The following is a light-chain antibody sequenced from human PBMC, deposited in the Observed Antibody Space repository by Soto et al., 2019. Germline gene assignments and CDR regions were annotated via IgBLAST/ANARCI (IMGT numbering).Light chain of an antibody. V-gene: IGLV1-44*01. Sequence: QSVLTQPPSASGTPGQRVTISCSGSSSNIGSNTVNWYQHLPGTAPKLLIYSNNQRPSGVPDRFSGSKSGTSASLAISGLQSEDEADYYCAAWDDSLNGSVVFGGGTKLTVL. J-gene: IGLJ2*01. CDR3: AAWDDSLNGSVV. CDR2: SNN. CDR1: SSNIGSNT.